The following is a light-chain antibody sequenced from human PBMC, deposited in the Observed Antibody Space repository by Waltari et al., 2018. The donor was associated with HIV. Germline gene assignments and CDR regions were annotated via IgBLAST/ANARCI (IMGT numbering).Light chain of an antibody. J-gene: IGLJ3*02. CDR3: LLYYGGRQPTWV. CDR1: TGAVTRSPY. V-gene: IGLV7-43*01. CDR2: SAD. Sequence: VVTQEPSLTVSPGANVTLTCPSSTGAVTRSPYASWFQQRPGQAPRPLIYSADKRHSWTPDHFSGSLLGAKAALTLFGAQPEDEADYFCLLYYGGRQPTWVFGGGTKLTV.